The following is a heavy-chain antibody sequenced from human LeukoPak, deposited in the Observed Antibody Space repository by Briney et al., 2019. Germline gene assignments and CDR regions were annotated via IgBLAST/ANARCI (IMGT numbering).Heavy chain of an antibody. J-gene: IGHJ4*02. Sequence: GRSLRLSCAASGFTFDDYAMHWVRQAPGKGLEWVSGISWNSGSIGYADSVKGRFTISRDNSKNTLYLQMNSLRAEDTAVYYCAKDIYGDYVSYFDYWGQGTLVTVSS. CDR3: AKDIYGDYVSYFDY. V-gene: IGHV3-9*01. D-gene: IGHD4-17*01. CDR2: ISWNSGSI. CDR1: GFTFDDYA.